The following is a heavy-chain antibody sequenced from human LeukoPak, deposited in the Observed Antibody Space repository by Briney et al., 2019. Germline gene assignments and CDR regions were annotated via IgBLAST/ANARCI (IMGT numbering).Heavy chain of an antibody. CDR2: ISGSGGST. V-gene: IGHV3-23*01. CDR3: AKIKGDFSGSYRGAYYFDY. Sequence: PGGSLRLSCAASGFTFSSYAMSWVRQAPGKGLKWVSAISGSGGSTYYADSVKGRFTISRDNSKNTLYLQMNSPRAEDTAVYYCAKIKGDFSGSYRGAYYFDYWGQGTLVTVSS. D-gene: IGHD1-26*01. J-gene: IGHJ4*02. CDR1: GFTFSSYA.